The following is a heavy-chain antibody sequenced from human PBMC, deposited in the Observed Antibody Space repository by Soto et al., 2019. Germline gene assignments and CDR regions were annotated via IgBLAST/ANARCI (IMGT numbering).Heavy chain of an antibody. CDR3: AKDISHQLLIDASDI. CDR1: GFTFDDYA. V-gene: IGHV3-43*01. Sequence: GGSLRLSCAASGFTFDDYAMHWVRQAPGKGLEWVSLISWDGGSTYYADSVKGRFTISRDNSKNSLYLQMNSLRTEDTALDYCAKDISHQLLIDASDIWGQGTMVTVSS. D-gene: IGHD2-2*01. CDR2: ISWDGGST. J-gene: IGHJ3*02.